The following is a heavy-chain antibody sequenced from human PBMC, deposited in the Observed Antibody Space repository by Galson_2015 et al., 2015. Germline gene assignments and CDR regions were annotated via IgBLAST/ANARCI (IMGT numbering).Heavy chain of an antibody. D-gene: IGHD3-10*01. CDR3: ANGRGAPYSYFED. Sequence: SLRLSCAASGFTFSNYGVRWVRQAPGKGLEWVSTISASGVTTYYADSVKGRFTISRDNSRNTLYLQMNSLRVEDTAVYFCANGRGAPYSYFEDWGQGTLVTVSS. CDR2: ISASGVTT. V-gene: IGHV3-23*01. CDR1: GFTFSNYG. J-gene: IGHJ4*02.